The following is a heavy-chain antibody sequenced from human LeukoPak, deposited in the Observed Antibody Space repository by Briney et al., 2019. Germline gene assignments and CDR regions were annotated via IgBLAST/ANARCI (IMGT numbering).Heavy chain of an antibody. Sequence: GGSLRLSCAASGFTFSSYWMHWVRQAPGKGLEWVSSISTSSSYIYYADSVRGRFTISRDNAKNSLYLQMNSLRAEDTAVYSCARGADGVSSNSRGWFDPWGQGTLVTVSS. V-gene: IGHV3-21*01. CDR3: ARGADGVSSNSRGWFDP. CDR2: ISTSSSYI. CDR1: GFTFSSYW. J-gene: IGHJ5*02. D-gene: IGHD2-15*01.